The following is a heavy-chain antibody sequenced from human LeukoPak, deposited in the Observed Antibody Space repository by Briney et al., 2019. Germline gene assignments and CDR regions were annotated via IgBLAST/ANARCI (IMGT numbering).Heavy chain of an antibody. Sequence: GGSLRLSCAASGFTFSSYAMHWVRQAPGKGLEWVAVISYDGSNKYYADSVKGRFTISRDNSKNTLYLQMNSLRAEDTAVYYCARKNRRQWLVGEYFQHWGQGTLVTVSS. CDR2: ISYDGSNK. J-gene: IGHJ1*01. D-gene: IGHD6-19*01. V-gene: IGHV3-30-3*01. CDR1: GFTFSSYA. CDR3: ARKNRRQWLVGEYFQH.